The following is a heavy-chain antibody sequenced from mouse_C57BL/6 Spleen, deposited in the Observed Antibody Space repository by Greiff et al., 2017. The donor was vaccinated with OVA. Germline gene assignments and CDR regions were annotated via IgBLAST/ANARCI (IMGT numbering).Heavy chain of an antibody. CDR1: GYTFTSYW. Sequence: QVQLQQPGAELVKPGASVKLSCKASGYTFTSYWMHWVKQRPGRGLEWIGRIDPSSGGTKYNEKFKSKATLTGDKPSSTAYMQLSSLTSEDSAVYYCARDGDDYDRGLFAYWGQGTLVTVSA. CDR2: IDPSSGGT. V-gene: IGHV1-72*01. CDR3: ARDGDDYDRGLFAY. D-gene: IGHD2-4*01. J-gene: IGHJ3*01.